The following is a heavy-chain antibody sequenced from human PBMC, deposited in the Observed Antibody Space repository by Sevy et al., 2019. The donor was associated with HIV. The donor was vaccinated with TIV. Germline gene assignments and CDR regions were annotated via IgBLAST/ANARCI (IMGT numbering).Heavy chain of an antibody. J-gene: IGHJ4*02. CDR2: INHSGTA. CDR3: AKTSTVTTSALDS. CDR1: GESFVCHY. V-gene: IGHV4-34*01. Sequence: SETLSLTCGVFGESFVCHYWTWIRQPPGKGLEWIGEINHSGTANYNPSLKSRVTISVDTSNNQFSLRLSSVTAADTAVYYCAKTSTVTTSALDSWGQGTLVTVSS. D-gene: IGHD4-17*01.